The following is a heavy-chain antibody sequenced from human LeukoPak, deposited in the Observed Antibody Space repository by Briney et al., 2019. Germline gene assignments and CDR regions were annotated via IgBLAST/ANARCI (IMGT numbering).Heavy chain of an antibody. CDR3: ARELLGTYYDRSLDY. D-gene: IGHD1-26*01. CDR2: INPNSGGT. CDR1: GYTFTGYY. Sequence: WASVKVPCKASGYTFTGYYMHWGRQAPGQGLEWMGWINPNSGGTNYAQKFQGRVTITRDTSISTAYMELSRLRSDDTAVYYCARELLGTYYDRSLDYWGQGTLVTVSS. V-gene: IGHV1-2*02. J-gene: IGHJ4*02.